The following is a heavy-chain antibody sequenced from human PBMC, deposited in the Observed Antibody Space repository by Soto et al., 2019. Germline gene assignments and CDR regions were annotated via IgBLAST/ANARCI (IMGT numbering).Heavy chain of an antibody. J-gene: IGHJ6*02. V-gene: IGHV3-11*01. CDR3: GTEYTALYGMDV. Sequence: GGSLRLSCAASGFTFSDYNMNWIRQAPGKGLEWISYISGSGTTTYHADSVRGRLTISRDNAENFLYLQLNNVRAEDTAVYYCGTEYTALYGMDVWGQGTTVTVYS. CDR1: GFTFSDYN. CDR2: ISGSGTTT. D-gene: IGHD2-21*02.